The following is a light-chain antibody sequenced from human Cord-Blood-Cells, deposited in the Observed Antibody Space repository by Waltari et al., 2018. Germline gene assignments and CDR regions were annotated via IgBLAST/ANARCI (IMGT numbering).Light chain of an antibody. CDR3: QQYNSYPPQGLRYT. V-gene: IGKV1-16*01. CDR2: AAS. CDR1: QGMSNY. Sequence: DIQMTQSPSAMSASVGDRVTITGRASQGMSNYLAWLQQKPGKAPKSLIYAASSLQSGVPSTFSGSGSGTDFTLTISILQPEDFATYYCQQYNSYPPQGLRYTFGQGTKLEIK. J-gene: IGKJ2*01.